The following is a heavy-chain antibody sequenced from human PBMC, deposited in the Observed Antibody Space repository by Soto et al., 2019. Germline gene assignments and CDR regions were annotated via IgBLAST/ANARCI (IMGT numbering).Heavy chain of an antibody. CDR2: ISYDGSNK. CDR3: AKDLCSSSSCYYNYGMDV. CDR1: GFTLRNYA. D-gene: IGHD2-2*01. J-gene: IGHJ6*02. V-gene: IGHV3-30*18. Sequence: QVELVESGGGVVQPGRSLRLSCAASGFTLRNYAMYWVRQAPGKGLEWVAVISYDGSNKYYADSVKGRFTISRDNSKNSLYLQMNSLRAEDTAVYYGAKDLCSSSSCYYNYGMDVWGQGTTVTVS.